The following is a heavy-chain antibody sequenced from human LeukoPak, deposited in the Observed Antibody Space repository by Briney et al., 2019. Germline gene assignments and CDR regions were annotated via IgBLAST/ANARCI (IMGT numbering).Heavy chain of an antibody. CDR2: IYPDDSDT. D-gene: IGHD2-2*01. CDR1: GYSFTSYC. Sequence: GESLKISCKGSGYSFTSYCIGWVRQMPGKGLEWMGIIYPDDSDTRYSPSFQGQVTISADKSISTAYLQWSSLKASDTAMYYCARRGGRSTNHCSSTSCLGGAFDIWGQGTMVTVSS. CDR3: ARRGGRSTNHCSSTSCLGGAFDI. J-gene: IGHJ3*02. V-gene: IGHV5-51*01.